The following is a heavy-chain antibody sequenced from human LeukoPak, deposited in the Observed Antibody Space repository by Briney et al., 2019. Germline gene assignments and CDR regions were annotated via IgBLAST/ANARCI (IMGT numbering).Heavy chain of an antibody. D-gene: IGHD3-3*02. CDR2: ISSSGSTI. Sequence: GGSLRLSCAASGFTFSDYYMSWIRQAPGKGLEWVSYISSSGSTIYYADTVKGRFTISRDNAKNSLYLQMSSLRAEDTAVYYCARVPIASYAFDIWGQGTMVTVSS. CDR1: GFTFSDYY. V-gene: IGHV3-11*04. J-gene: IGHJ3*02. CDR3: ARVPIASYAFDI.